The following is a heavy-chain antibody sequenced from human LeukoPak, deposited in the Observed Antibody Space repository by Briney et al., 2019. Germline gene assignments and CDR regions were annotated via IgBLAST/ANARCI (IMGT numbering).Heavy chain of an antibody. D-gene: IGHD3-10*01. CDR3: ARDWYYGSGNAIQH. CDR1: GFIFSDYY. V-gene: IGHV3-11*01. J-gene: IGHJ1*01. CDR2: ISSSGSTI. Sequence: PGGSLRLSCAASGFIFSDYYMSWIRQAPGKGLEWVSYISSSGSTIYYADSVKGRFTISRDNAKNSLYLQMNSLRAEDTAVYYCARDWYYGSGNAIQHWGQGTLVTVSS.